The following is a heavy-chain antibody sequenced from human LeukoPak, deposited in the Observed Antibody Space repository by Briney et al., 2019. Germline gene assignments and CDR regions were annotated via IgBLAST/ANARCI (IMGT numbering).Heavy chain of an antibody. CDR3: ATLIVGANFDY. CDR1: GFTFSSYA. Sequence: GGSLRLSCAASGFTFSSYAMSWVPQAPGKGLEWVSAISGSGGSTYYADSVKGRFTISRDNSKNTLYLQMSSLRAEDTAVYYCATLIVGANFDYWGQGTLVTVSS. V-gene: IGHV3-23*01. CDR2: ISGSGGST. D-gene: IGHD1-26*01. J-gene: IGHJ4*02.